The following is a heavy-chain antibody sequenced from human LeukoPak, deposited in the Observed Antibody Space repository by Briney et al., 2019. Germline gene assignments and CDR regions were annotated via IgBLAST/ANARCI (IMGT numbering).Heavy chain of an antibody. Sequence: SETLSLTCTVSGGSISSYYWSWIRQPPGKGLEWIGYIYYSGTTNYNPSLKSRVTMSVDTSKNRFSLKLSSVTAADTAVYYCARDSGYSSGWRYYYYGMDVWGQGTTVTVSS. V-gene: IGHV4-59*12. CDR2: IYYSGTT. CDR1: GGSISSYY. CDR3: ARDSGYSSGWRYYYYGMDV. D-gene: IGHD6-19*01. J-gene: IGHJ6*02.